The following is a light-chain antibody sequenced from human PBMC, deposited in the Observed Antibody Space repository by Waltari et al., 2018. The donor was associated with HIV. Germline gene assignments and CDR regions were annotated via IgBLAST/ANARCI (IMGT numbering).Light chain of an antibody. J-gene: IGLJ1*01. V-gene: IGLV1-47*01. Sequence: QSVLTQPPPASGTPGQRVTISCSGSTSNIVSDYVYWYQQLPGTAPKLLIYRNNQRPSGVPDRFSGSKSGTSASLAISGLRSEDEADYYCAAWDDRLYGYVFGPGTKVTVL. CDR3: AAWDDRLYGYV. CDR2: RNN. CDR1: TSNIVSDY.